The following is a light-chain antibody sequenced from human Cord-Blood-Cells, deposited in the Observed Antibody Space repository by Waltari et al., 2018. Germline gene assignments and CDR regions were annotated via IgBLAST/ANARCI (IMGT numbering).Light chain of an antibody. CDR2: EV. CDR3: SSYTSSAEV. Sequence: QSALTQPASVSGSPGQSITISCTGTSSDVGGYNYVSWYQQHPGKAPKLMIYEVSNRFSGSKSGNTASLTISGLQAEDEADDYCSSYTSSAEVFGGGTKRTVL. V-gene: IGLV2-14*01. CDR1: SSDVGGYNY. J-gene: IGLJ2*01.